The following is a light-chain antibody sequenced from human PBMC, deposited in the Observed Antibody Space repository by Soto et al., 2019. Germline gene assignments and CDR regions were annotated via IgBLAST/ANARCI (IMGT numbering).Light chain of an antibody. CDR1: QSISSN. CDR3: QQSYSTPRT. V-gene: IGKV1-39*01. CDR2: GAS. J-gene: IGKJ2*01. Sequence: DIQMTQSPYSLSASVGDRVTITCRASQSISSNLNWYQQKPGKAPKLLIYGASSLQSGVPSRFSGSGSGPDFTLIISSLQPADFATYYCQQSYSTPRTFGQGTKLEIK.